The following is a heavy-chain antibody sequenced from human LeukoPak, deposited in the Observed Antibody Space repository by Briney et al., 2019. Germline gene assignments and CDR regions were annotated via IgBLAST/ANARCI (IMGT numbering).Heavy chain of an antibody. V-gene: IGHV3-23*01. J-gene: IGHJ4*02. D-gene: IGHD6-13*01. CDR1: GFTFSSYA. CDR2: ISGSGGST. Sequence: HPGGSLRLSCAASGFTFSSYAMSWVRQAPGKGLEWVSAISGSGGSTYYADSVKGRFTISRDNSKNTLYLQMNSLRAEDTAVYYCAKDVAAAGRSGYWGQGTLVTVSS. CDR3: AKDVAAAGRSGY.